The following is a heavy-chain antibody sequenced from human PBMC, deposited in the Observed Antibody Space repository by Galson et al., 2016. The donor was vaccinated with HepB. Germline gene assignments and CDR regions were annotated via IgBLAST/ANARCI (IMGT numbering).Heavy chain of an antibody. Sequence: SVKVSCKASGYTFTSYYVHWVRQAPGQGLEWMGIINPGGGSITYAQNFQGRVTMTRDTSTSTVYMELSSLISEDTAVYYCARDFSHYGQYYFDNWGQGTLITVSS. CDR2: INPGGGSI. V-gene: IGHV1-46*01. J-gene: IGHJ4*02. CDR3: ARDFSHYGQYYFDN. CDR1: GYTFTSYY. D-gene: IGHD3-16*01.